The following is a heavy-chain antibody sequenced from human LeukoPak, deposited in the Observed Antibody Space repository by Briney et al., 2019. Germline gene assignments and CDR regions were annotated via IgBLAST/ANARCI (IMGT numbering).Heavy chain of an antibody. J-gene: IGHJ3*02. D-gene: IGHD5-12*01. Sequence: ASKTLSLTCTVSGGSISSYYWSWIRQPPGKGLEWIGYIYYSGSTNYNPSLKSRVTISVDTSKNQFSLKLSSVTAADTAVYYCARLEGLRFFGAFDIWGQGTMVTVSS. CDR1: GGSISSYY. CDR3: ARLEGLRFFGAFDI. CDR2: IYYSGST. V-gene: IGHV4-59*08.